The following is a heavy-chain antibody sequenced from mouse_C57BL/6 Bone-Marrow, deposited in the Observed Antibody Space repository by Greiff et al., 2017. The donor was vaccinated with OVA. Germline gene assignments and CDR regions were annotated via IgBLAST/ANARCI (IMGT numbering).Heavy chain of an antibody. J-gene: IGHJ2*01. CDR1: GYSITSGYY. Sequence: EVKLVESGPGLVKPSQSLSLTCSVPGYSITSGYYWNWIRQFPGNKLEWMGYISYDGSNNYNPSLKNRISITRDTSKNQFFLKLNSVTTEDTATYYCAREVTTVVGDFDYWGQGTTLTVSS. CDR3: AREVTTVVGDFDY. V-gene: IGHV3-6*01. CDR2: ISYDGSN. D-gene: IGHD1-1*01.